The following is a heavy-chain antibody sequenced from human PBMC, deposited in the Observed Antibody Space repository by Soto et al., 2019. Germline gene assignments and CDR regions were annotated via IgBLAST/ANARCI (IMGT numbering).Heavy chain of an antibody. J-gene: IGHJ4*02. CDR1: GFTFSTCW. D-gene: IGHD3-10*01. V-gene: IGHV3-7*01. Sequence: EVQLVESGGGLVQPGGSLRLSCAASGFTFSTCWMMWVRQAPGKGLEWVANINQDGSERYYVDSVKGRFTISRDNAKNSLYRQMNGLRAEDTAVYYCLKENRGSYWGQGTLVTVSS. CDR3: LKENRGSY. CDR2: INQDGSER.